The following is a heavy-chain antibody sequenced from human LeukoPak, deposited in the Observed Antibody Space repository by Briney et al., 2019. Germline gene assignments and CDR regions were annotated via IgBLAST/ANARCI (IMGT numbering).Heavy chain of an antibody. Sequence: PSETLSLTCTVSGGSISSGDYYWSWIRQPPGKGLEWIGYIYYSGSTYYNPSLKSRVTISVDMSKNQFSLKLSSVTAADTAVYYCARSSSWFPFDYWGQGTLVTVSS. CDR1: GGSISSGDYY. J-gene: IGHJ4*02. V-gene: IGHV4-30-4*01. CDR3: ARSSSWFPFDY. D-gene: IGHD3-10*01. CDR2: IYYSGST.